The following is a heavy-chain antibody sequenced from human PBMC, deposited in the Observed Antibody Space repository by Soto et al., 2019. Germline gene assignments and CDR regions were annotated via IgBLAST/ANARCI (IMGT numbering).Heavy chain of an antibody. CDR2: MSSDGSKI. V-gene: IGHV3-30*18. CDR3: AKDGGVGGTLGLFDY. J-gene: IGHJ4*02. Sequence: QVQLVESGGGAVQPGESLRLSCVASGFDFTYYAMHWVRQAPGKGLESVAVMSSDGSKIHHTDSVKGRFTISRDNSKNTLYLQMNRLGKEDTAVYFCAKDGGVGGTLGLFDYWGQGTLVSVSS. CDR1: GFDFTYYA. D-gene: IGHD1-26*01.